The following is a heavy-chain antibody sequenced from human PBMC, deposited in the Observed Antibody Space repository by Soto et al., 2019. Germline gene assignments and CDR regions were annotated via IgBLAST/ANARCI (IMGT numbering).Heavy chain of an antibody. V-gene: IGHV4-59*11. Sequence: KASETLSLTCSVSGVSIGSHFWGWIRQAPGKGPELVGYIYHTVNTNYNPALKSRVTISMDTSENQLSLQLSSVTAADTAVYYCARLQYTVVTALDIWGQGTMVTVSS. D-gene: IGHD2-15*01. CDR1: GVSIGSHF. CDR3: ARLQYTVVTALDI. CDR2: IYHTVNT. J-gene: IGHJ3*02.